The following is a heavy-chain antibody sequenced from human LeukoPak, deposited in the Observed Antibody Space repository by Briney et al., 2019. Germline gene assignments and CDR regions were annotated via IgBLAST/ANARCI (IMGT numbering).Heavy chain of an antibody. CDR1: GGSISSSNW. CDR3: ARLSLSGYYIDY. V-gene: IGHV4-4*02. Sequence: SETLSLTCAVSGGSISSSNWWSWVRQPPGKGLEWIGELYHSESTNYNPSLKRRVTISVDKSKNQFSLKLSSVTAADTAVYYCARLSLSGYYIDYWGQGTLVTVSS. D-gene: IGHD3-10*01. CDR2: LYHSEST. J-gene: IGHJ4*02.